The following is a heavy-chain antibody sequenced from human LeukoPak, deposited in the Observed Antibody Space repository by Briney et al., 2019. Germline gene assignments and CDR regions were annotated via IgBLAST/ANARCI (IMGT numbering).Heavy chain of an antibody. CDR2: LSGSGTTT. V-gene: IGHV3-23*01. D-gene: IGHD3-22*01. CDR1: GFTFSDYA. J-gene: IGHJ4*02. Sequence: GGSLRLSCAASGFTFSDYAMSWVRQVPGKGLEWVSTLSGSGTTTFYANSVKGRFTISRDNSKNTLYLQMNNLRAADTALYYCTKDYDTVGYYSSDYWGQGTLVTVSS. CDR3: TKDYDTVGYYSSDY.